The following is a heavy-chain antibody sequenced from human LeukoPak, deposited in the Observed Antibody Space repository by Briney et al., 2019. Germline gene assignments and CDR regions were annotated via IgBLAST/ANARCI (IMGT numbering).Heavy chain of an antibody. CDR1: GGSISSSSYY. V-gene: IGHV4-39*07. CDR3: ARGPGWGNSKGVLDY. CDR2: INHSGST. J-gene: IGHJ4*02. D-gene: IGHD3-16*01. Sequence: SETLSLTCTVSGGSISSSSYYWGWIRQPPGKGLEWIGEINHSGSTNYNPSLKSRVTISVDTSKNQFSLKLSSVTAADTAVYYCARGPGWGNSKGVLDYWGQGTLVTVSS.